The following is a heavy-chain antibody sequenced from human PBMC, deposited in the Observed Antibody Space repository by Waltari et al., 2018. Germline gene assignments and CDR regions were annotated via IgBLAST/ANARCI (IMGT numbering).Heavy chain of an antibody. CDR1: GFTFDDYA. J-gene: IGHJ4*02. CDR3: AKDIGYYDSSGYAFDY. Sequence: EVQLVESGGGLVQPGRSLRLSCAASGFTFDDYAMHWVRQAPGKGLEWVSGISWNSGSIGYADSVKDRFTISRDNAKNSRYLQMNSLRAEDTALYYCAKDIGYYDSSGYAFDYWGQGTLVTVSS. CDR2: ISWNSGSI. V-gene: IGHV3-9*01. D-gene: IGHD3-22*01.